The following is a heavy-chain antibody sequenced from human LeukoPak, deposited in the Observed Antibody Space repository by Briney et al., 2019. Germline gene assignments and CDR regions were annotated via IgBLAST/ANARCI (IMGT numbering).Heavy chain of an antibody. V-gene: IGHV3-23*01. J-gene: IGHJ3*02. CDR2: ISGSGGST. CDR1: GFTFSSYA. Sequence: GGSLRLSCAASGFTFSSYAMSWVRQAPGKGLEWVSAISGSGGSTYYADSVKGRFTISRDNSKNTLYLQMNSLRAEDTAVYYCAKYGPYYYGSGTPNSAFDIWGQGTMVTVSS. D-gene: IGHD3-10*01. CDR3: AKYGPYYYGSGTPNSAFDI.